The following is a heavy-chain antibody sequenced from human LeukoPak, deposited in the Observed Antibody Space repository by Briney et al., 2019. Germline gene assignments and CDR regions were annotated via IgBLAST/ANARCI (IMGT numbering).Heavy chain of an antibody. V-gene: IGHV3-21*01. CDR1: GFTFSSYS. D-gene: IGHD6-19*01. J-gene: IGHJ4*02. CDR3: ARVQGGGYRTADY. Sequence: PGGSLRLSCAASGFTFSSYSMNWVRQAPGKGLEWVSSISSSSNYIYYADSVKGRFTISRDNSKNTLFLQMNSLRGEDTAMYYCARVQGGGYRTADYWGQGTLVTVSS. CDR2: ISSSSNYI.